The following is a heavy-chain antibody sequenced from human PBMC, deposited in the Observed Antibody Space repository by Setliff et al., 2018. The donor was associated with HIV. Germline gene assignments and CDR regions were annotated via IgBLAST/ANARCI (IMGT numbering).Heavy chain of an antibody. CDR1: GFTVSDNY. V-gene: IGHV3-11*06. D-gene: IGHD3-3*01. J-gene: IGHJ6*03. Sequence: GGSLRLSCAASGFTVSDNYMSWVRQAPGKGLEWVSYISRTSSYIYYADSLKGRFTISRDNAKNSLYLQMNSLRAEETAVYYCARDGNYDFWSGYPKDYMDVWGKGTTVTVSS. CDR2: ISRTSSYI. CDR3: ARDGNYDFWSGYPKDYMDV.